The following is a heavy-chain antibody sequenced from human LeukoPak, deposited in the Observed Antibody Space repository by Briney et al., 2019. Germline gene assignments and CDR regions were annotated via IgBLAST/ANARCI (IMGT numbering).Heavy chain of an antibody. V-gene: IGHV1-69*13. CDR1: GGTFSSYA. CDR2: IIPIFGTA. D-gene: IGHD3-3*01. J-gene: IGHJ6*03. CDR3: ARDPSTIFYMDV. Sequence: SVKVSCKASGGTFSSYAISWVRQAPGQGLEWMGGIIPIFGTANYAQKFQGRVTITADESTSTAYMELSRLRSDDTAVYYCARDPSTIFYMDVWGQGTTVTVSS.